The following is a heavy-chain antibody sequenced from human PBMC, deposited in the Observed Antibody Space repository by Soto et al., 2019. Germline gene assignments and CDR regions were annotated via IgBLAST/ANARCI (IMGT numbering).Heavy chain of an antibody. D-gene: IGHD5-12*01. V-gene: IGHV4-31*03. Sequence: QVQLQESGPGLVKPSQTLSLTCTVSGVSISSGGYCWSWIRQHPGKGLEWIGHICYRGSTYFNPSPKSRISISVDTSKNQFSLKLSSVTAADTAVYYCAREATPGWFDPWGQGTLVTVSS. J-gene: IGHJ5*02. CDR1: GVSISSGGYC. CDR3: AREATPGWFDP. CDR2: ICYRGST.